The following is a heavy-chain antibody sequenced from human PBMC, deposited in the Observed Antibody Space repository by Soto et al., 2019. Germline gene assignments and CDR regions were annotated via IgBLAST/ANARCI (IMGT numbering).Heavy chain of an antibody. CDR1: GFTFSSYA. CDR2: IRGSGGST. CDR3: AKAQLPDAVIYYFDY. D-gene: IGHD1-26*01. V-gene: IGHV3-23*01. J-gene: IGHJ4*02. Sequence: GGSLRLSCAASGFTFSSYAMSWVRQAPGKGLEWVSAIRGSGGSTYYADSVKGRFTISRDNSKNTLYLQMNSLRAEDTAVYYCAKAQLPDAVIYYFDYWGQGTLVTVSS.